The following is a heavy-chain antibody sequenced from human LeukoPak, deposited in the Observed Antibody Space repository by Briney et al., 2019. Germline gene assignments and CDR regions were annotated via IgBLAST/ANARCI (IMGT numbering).Heavy chain of an antibody. CDR3: ARGRNAPYYYYYYMDV. CDR1: GYTFTSYD. V-gene: IGHV1-8*03. J-gene: IGHJ6*03. D-gene: IGHD2-8*01. CDR2: MNPNSGNT. Sequence: ASVKVSCKASGYTFTSYDINWVRQATGQGLEWMGWMNPNSGNTGYAQKFQGRVTITRNTSISTAYMELSSLRSEDTAVYYCARGRNAPYYYYYYMDVWGKGTTVTVSS.